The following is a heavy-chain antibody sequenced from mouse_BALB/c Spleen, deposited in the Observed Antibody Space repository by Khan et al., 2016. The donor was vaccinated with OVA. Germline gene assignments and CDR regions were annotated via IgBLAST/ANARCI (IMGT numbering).Heavy chain of an antibody. CDR3: ARGGYGGFAY. V-gene: IGHV1S56*01. J-gene: IGHJ3*01. Sequence: QVQLQQPGAELVKPGASVKLSCKASGYTFTSYDIHWVRQRPEQGLEWIGWMFPGDGSTKYNENFKGKATLTTDKSSSTAYMQLSRLTSEDSGAYFCARGGYGGFAYWGQGTLVTVSA. CDR1: GYTFTSYD. CDR2: MFPGDGST. D-gene: IGHD2-14*01.